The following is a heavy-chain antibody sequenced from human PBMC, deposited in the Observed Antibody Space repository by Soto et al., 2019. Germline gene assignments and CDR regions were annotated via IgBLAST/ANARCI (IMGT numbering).Heavy chain of an antibody. CDR3: ARVVTTVTTSNWFDP. D-gene: IGHD4-17*01. Sequence: GGSLRLACAASGFTFSSYGMHWVRQAPGKGLEWVAVIWYDGSNKYYADSVKGRFTISRDNSKNTLYLQMNSLRAEDTAVYYCARVVTTVTTSNWFDPWGQGTLVTVSS. CDR2: IWYDGSNK. J-gene: IGHJ5*02. V-gene: IGHV3-33*01. CDR1: GFTFSSYG.